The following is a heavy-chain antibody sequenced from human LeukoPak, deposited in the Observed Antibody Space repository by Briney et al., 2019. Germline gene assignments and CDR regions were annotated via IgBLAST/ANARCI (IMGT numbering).Heavy chain of an antibody. CDR2: ISGSGDNT. CDR1: GFTFSSYG. J-gene: IGHJ4*02. Sequence: GGSLRLSCAASGFTFSSYGMSWVRQAPGRGLEWVSTISGSGDNTYYADSVKGRFSISRDNSKSTLYLQMNSLRAEDTAVYFCARGEHYGDFFDYWGQGTLVTVSS. CDR3: ARGEHYGDFFDY. D-gene: IGHD4-17*01. V-gene: IGHV3-23*01.